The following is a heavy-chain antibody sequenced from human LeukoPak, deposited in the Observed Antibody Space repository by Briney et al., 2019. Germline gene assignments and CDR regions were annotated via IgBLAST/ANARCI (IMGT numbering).Heavy chain of an antibody. D-gene: IGHD4-17*01. V-gene: IGHV3-74*01. J-gene: IGHJ4*02. CDR2: INTDGSIT. CDR1: GFTFSDYW. CDR3: QTLYGDFLDY. Sequence: GGSLGLSCAASGFTFSDYWIHWVRQAPGKGLVWVSRINTDGSITNYADSVKGRFTISRDNAKNTLYLQMSSLRAEDTAVYYCQTLYGDFLDYWGQGTLVTVSS.